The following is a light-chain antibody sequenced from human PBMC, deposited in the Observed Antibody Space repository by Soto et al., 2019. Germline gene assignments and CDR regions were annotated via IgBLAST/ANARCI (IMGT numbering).Light chain of an antibody. CDR3: QQYDTSPWT. CDR2: GAS. V-gene: IGKV3-20*01. J-gene: IGKJ1*01. CDR1: QSFSTNY. Sequence: EIVLTQSPGTLSLSPGERATLSCRASQSFSTNYLGWYQQKPGQAPRLLIYGASSRAAGIPDRFSGSGSGTDFTLTIIRLEPEDFAVYYCQQYDTSPWTFGQGTKVEIK.